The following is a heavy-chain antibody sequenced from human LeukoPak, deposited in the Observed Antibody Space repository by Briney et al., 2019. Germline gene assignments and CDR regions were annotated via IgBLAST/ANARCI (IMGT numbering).Heavy chain of an antibody. D-gene: IGHD6-13*01. CDR3: ARVRIAAAGARVWFDP. V-gene: IGHV4-4*07. CDR1: GGTISSYY. CDR2: IYTSGST. J-gene: IGHJ5*02. Sequence: PSETLSLTCTVSGGTISSYYWSWIRQPAGKGLEWIGRIYTSGSTNYNPSLKSRVTMSVDASKNQFSLKLSSVTAADTAVYYCARVRIAAAGARVWFDPWGQGTLVTVSS.